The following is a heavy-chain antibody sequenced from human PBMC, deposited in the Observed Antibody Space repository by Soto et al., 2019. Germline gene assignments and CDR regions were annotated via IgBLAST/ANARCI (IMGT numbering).Heavy chain of an antibody. J-gene: IGHJ3*02. V-gene: IGHV3-7*03. CDR3: ARVTLVVTSFGVTPGAVDI. CDR2: IKQDGSEK. CDR1: GFTFSSYW. D-gene: IGHD3-3*01. Sequence: GGSLRLSCAASGFTFSSYWMSWVRQAPGKGLEWVANIKQDGSEKYYVDSVKGRFTISRDNAKNSLYLQMNSLRAEDTAVYYCARVTLVVTSFGVTPGAVDIWGQGTMVTVSS.